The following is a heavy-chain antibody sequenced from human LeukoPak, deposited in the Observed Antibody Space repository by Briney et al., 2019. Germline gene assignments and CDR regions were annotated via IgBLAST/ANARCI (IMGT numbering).Heavy chain of an antibody. CDR2: IKQDGRET. D-gene: IGHD2-8*01. V-gene: IGHV3-7*04. J-gene: IGHJ6*02. Sequence: GGSLRLSCAASGFPFTNNWMTCVRQAPGKGLEWVATIKQDGRETYYVDSVKGRFTISRDNVRDSVYLQMTIVRAEDAAVYYCARARYCANTICHIGGGLDVWGPGTTVTVSS. CDR3: ARARYCANTICHIGGGLDV. CDR1: GFPFTNNW.